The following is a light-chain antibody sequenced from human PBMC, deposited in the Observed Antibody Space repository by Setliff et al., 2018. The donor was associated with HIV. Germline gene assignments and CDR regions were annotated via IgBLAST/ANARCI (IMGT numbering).Light chain of an antibody. CDR1: SSDVGGYNY. CDR2: DVS. V-gene: IGLV2-14*01. J-gene: IGLJ1*01. Sequence: QSALAQPASVSGSPGQSITISCTGTSSDVGGYNYVSWYQQHPGKAPKLMIYDVSKRPSGVSNRFSGSKSGNTASLTISGLQAEDEADYYCSSYTSSREVFGTGTKATVL. CDR3: SSYTSSREV.